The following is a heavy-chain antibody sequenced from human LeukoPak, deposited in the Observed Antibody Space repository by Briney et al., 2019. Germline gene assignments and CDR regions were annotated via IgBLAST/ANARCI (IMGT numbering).Heavy chain of an antibody. D-gene: IGHD4-23*01. J-gene: IGHJ4*02. CDR1: GFTFDDYT. CDR2: ISWDGDNT. CDR3: AKARGGVTPMYFDY. V-gene: IGHV3-43*01. Sequence: GGSLRLSCAASGFTFDDYTMHWVRQALGKGLEWVSLISWDGDNTYYADSVKGRFTISRDNSKNSLYLQMNSLRTEDTALYYCAKARGGVTPMYFDYWGQGTLVTVSS.